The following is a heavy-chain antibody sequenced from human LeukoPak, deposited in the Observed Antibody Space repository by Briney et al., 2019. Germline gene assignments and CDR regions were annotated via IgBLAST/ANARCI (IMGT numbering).Heavy chain of an antibody. CDR1: GGSFSGYY. Sequence: SETLSLTCAVYGGSFSGYYWSWIRQPPGKGLEWIGEINHSGSTNYNPSLKSRVTISVDTSKNQFSLKLSSVTAADTAVYDCPRVFGARMITFGGVIAYNWFDPWGQGTLVTVSS. D-gene: IGHD3-16*02. V-gene: IGHV4-34*01. J-gene: IGHJ5*02. CDR3: PRVFGARMITFGGVIAYNWFDP. CDR2: INHSGST.